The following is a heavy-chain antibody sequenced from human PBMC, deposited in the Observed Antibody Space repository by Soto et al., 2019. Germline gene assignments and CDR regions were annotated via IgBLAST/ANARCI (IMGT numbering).Heavy chain of an antibody. CDR1: GAAINVYY. V-gene: IGHV4-4*07. CDR3: VRDRLNWFDP. Sequence: ETLSLTCNVSGAAINVYYWSWLRQSAGRGLEWIGRVYTTGNANYNPSLRSRVSISVDTSKNQVSLKLTSATAADTAIYFCVRDRLNWFDPWGRGTLLTVSS. J-gene: IGHJ5*02. CDR2: VYTTGNA.